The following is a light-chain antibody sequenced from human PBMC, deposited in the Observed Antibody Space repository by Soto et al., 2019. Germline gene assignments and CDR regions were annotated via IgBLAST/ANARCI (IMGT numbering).Light chain of an antibody. V-gene: IGLV1-47*01. CDR1: SSNIGRKY. CDR2: KDN. CDR3: AAWDDGLGGYVI. Sequence: QSVLTQPPSASETPGQRVTLSCSGSSSNIGRKYEHWYQQLPGTAPKVLIYKDNPRPSGVPDRFSGSKSGTSASLAISGLRSEDEADYYCAAWDDGLGGYVIFGGGTKVTVL. J-gene: IGLJ2*01.